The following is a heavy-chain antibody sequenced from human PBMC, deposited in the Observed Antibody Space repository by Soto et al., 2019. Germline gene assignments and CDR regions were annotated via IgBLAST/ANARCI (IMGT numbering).Heavy chain of an antibody. CDR1: GFTFSSYG. CDR3: ARVPYSSGWYFDY. J-gene: IGHJ4*02. Sequence: GESLKISCAASGFTFSSYGMHWVRQAPGKGLEWVAVIWYDGSNKYYADSVKGRFTISRDNSKNTLYLQMNSLRAEDTAVYYCARVPYSSGWYFDYWGQGTLVTVSS. V-gene: IGHV3-33*01. CDR2: IWYDGSNK. D-gene: IGHD6-19*01.